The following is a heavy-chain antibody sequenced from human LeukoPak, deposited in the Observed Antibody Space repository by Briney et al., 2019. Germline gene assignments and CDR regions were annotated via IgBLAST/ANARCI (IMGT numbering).Heavy chain of an antibody. D-gene: IGHD6-19*01. J-gene: IGHJ4*02. Sequence: GGSLRLSCAASGFTLSSNYMSWVRQAPGKGLEWVSVIYSGGSTYYSDSVKGRFTISRDNSKNTLYLQMNSLRAEDTAVYYCARNIAVAGTNYWGQGTLVTVSS. CDR1: GFTLSSNY. CDR3: ARNIAVAGTNY. CDR2: IYSGGST. V-gene: IGHV3-53*01.